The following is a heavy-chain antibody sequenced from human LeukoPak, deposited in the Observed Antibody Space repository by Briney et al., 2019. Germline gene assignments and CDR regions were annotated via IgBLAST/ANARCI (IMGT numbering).Heavy chain of an antibody. CDR2: INPNSGGT. CDR3: VIVVSPADNYYYYMDV. V-gene: IGHV1-2*02. D-gene: IGHD2-2*01. Sequence: GSSVKVSCKASGGTFSSYTISWVRQAPGQGLEWMGWINPNSGGTNYAQKFQGRVTMTRDTSISTAYMELSRLRSDDTAVYYCVIVVSPADNYYYYMDVWGKGTTVTVSS. CDR1: GGTFSSYT. J-gene: IGHJ6*03.